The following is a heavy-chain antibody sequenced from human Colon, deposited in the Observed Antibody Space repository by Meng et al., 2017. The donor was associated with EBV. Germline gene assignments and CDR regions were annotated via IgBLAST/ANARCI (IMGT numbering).Heavy chain of an antibody. J-gene: IGHJ5*02. V-gene: IGHV4-4*02. D-gene: IGHD2-8*02. CDR3: ARDGGVTHIP. Sequence: QGVVQEAGDGLGKPSGTASLTCAVSGTSISTSKWWSWIRQSPGEGLEWIGAIYHNGQTNYNPSLKSRVSMSVDESKNEFSLNLKSVTAADTAVYYCARDGGVTHIPWGQGVLVTVSS. CDR1: GTSISTSKW. CDR2: IYHNGQT.